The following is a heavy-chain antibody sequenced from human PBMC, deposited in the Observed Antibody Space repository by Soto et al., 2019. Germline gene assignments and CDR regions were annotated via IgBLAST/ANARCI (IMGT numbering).Heavy chain of an antibody. J-gene: IGHJ6*02. CDR3: ARDFWSGPPYYYYYGMDV. D-gene: IGHD3-3*01. CDR2: IIPIFGTA. Sequence: QVQLVQSGAEVKKPGSSVKVSCKASGGTFSSYAISWVRQAPGQGLEWMGGIIPIFGTANYAQKFQGRVTNTADASTSTAYMELSSLRSEDTAVYYCARDFWSGPPYYYYYGMDVWGQGTTVTVSS. V-gene: IGHV1-69*12. CDR1: GGTFSSYA.